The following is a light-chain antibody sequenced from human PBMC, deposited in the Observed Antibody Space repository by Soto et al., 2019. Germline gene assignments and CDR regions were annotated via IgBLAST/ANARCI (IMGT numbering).Light chain of an antibody. V-gene: IGKV3-15*01. Sequence: EIVMTQFPATLSVSPGERATLSCRASQSVRSNLAWYQQKPGQAPRLLISDASTRATGMPGRFSGSGSGTEFTLTISSLQSEDFAIYYCQQYNYWPWTFGQGTKVDIK. J-gene: IGKJ1*01. CDR3: QQYNYWPWT. CDR1: QSVRSN. CDR2: DAS.